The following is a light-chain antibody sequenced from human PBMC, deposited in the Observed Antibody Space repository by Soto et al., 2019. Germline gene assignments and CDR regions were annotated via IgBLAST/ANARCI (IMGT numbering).Light chain of an antibody. V-gene: IGLV2-14*01. CDR2: EVN. Sequence: QSVLTQPASVTGSPEQSITISCTGTSSDVGAYNYVSWYQQHPGKAPKLMVYEVNNRPSGVSDRFSGSKSGNTASLTISGLQAEDEADYYCNSHTTSRSLGFGGGTKVTVL. CDR1: SSDVGAYNY. J-gene: IGLJ2*01. CDR3: NSHTTSRSLG.